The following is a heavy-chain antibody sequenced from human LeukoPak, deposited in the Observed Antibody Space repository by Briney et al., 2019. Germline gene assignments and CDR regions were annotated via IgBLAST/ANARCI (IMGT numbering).Heavy chain of an antibody. V-gene: IGHV1-69*13. D-gene: IGHD2-2*01. CDR1: GGTFTSYA. CDR3: ARSYCSSATCSPFDY. J-gene: IGHJ4*02. Sequence: GASVKVSCKASGGTFTSYAISWVRQAPGQGLEWMGGIIPILGTATYAPKFQGRVTITADESTNTAYMELSSLRSEDTAVYYCARSYCSSATCSPFDYWGQGTLVTVSS. CDR2: IIPILGTA.